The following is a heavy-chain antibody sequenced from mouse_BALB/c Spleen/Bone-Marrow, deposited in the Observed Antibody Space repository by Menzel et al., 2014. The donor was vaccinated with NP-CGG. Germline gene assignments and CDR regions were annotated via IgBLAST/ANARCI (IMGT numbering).Heavy chain of an antibody. D-gene: IGHD1-1*01. CDR1: GFTFSSYT. Sequence: EVKVVESGGGLVKPGGSLKLSCAASGFTFSSYTMSWVRQTPEKRLEWVATISSGGSYTYYPDSVKGRFTISRDNAKNTLYRQMSSLKSEDTAMYYCTRDPYYYGSSYARGYWGQGASVTVSS. CDR2: ISSGGSYT. J-gene: IGHJ4*01. V-gene: IGHV5-6-4*01. CDR3: TRDPYYYGSSYARGY.